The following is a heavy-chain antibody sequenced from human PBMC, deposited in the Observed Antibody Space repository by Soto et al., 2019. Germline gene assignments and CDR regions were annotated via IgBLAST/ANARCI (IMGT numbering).Heavy chain of an antibody. D-gene: IGHD3-3*01. CDR3: ARDGLDQSDFWSGYYNYYYYMDV. CDR2: IYSGGST. J-gene: IGHJ6*03. CDR1: GFTVSSNY. Sequence: GGSLRLSCAASGFTVSSNYMSWVRQAPGKGLEWVSVIYSGGSTYYADSVKGRFTISRDNSKNTLYLQMNSLRAEDTAVYYCARDGLDQSDFWSGYYNYYYYMDVWGKGTTVTVSS. V-gene: IGHV3-66*01.